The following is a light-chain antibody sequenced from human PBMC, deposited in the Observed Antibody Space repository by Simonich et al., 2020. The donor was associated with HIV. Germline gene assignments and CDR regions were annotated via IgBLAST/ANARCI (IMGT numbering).Light chain of an antibody. Sequence: QSALTQPASVSGSPGQSITISCTGTSSDFAAYNYVSWYQQHPGKAPKLMIYDVNMRPSGVSKRFSASKSCNTASLTISGLQAEDEADYYCSSYTGSSTWVFGGGTKLTLL. CDR2: DVN. V-gene: IGLV2-14*03. J-gene: IGLJ3*02. CDR3: SSYTGSSTWV. CDR1: SSDFAAYNY.